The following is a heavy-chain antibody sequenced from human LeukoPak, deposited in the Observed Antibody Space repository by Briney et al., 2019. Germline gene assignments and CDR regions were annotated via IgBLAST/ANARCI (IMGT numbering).Heavy chain of an antibody. J-gene: IGHJ4*02. CDR2: ITNSGTTI. Sequence: GGSLRLSCAASGFTFTDYYMSWIRQAPGKGLEWVSYITNSGTTIYYADSVKGRFTISRDNAKNSLYLQMNSLRAEDTAVYYCAREGIAAAGTFDYWGQGTLVTVSS. CDR1: GFTFTDYY. V-gene: IGHV3-11*04. D-gene: IGHD6-13*01. CDR3: AREGIAAAGTFDY.